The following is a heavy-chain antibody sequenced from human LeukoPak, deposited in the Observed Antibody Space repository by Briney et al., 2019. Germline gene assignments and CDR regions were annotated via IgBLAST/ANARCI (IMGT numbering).Heavy chain of an antibody. CDR3: ARDRRDY. J-gene: IGHJ4*02. V-gene: IGHV3-30*04. CDR2: ISYDGSNK. Sequence: GGSLRLSCAASGFTFSSYAMHWVRQAPGKGLEWVAVISYDGSNKYYADSAKGRFTISRDNSKNTLYLQMNSLRAEDTAVYYCARDRRDYWGQGTLVTVSS. CDR1: GFTFSSYA.